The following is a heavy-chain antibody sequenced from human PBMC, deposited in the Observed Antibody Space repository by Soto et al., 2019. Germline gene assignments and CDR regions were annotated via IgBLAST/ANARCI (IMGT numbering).Heavy chain of an antibody. CDR2: IYYSGST. J-gene: IGHJ6*03. D-gene: IGHD3-9*01. V-gene: IGHV4-31*03. CDR3: ARGSGWVAPYYMDV. CDR1: GGSISSGGYY. Sequence: SETLSLTCTVSGGSISSGGYYWSWIRQRPGKGLEWIGYIYYSGSTYYNPSLKSRVTISVDTSKNQFSLKLSSVTAADTAVYYCARGSGWVAPYYMDVWGKGTTVTVSS.